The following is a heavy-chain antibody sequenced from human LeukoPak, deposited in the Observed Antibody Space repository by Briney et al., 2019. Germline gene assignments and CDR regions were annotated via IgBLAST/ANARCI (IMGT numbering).Heavy chain of an antibody. Sequence: PSETLSLTCTVSGGSISSSSYYWAWIRQPPGKGLEWIGSIHYSGSTYYNPSLQSRVTISIDTSKNQFSLKLSSVTAADTAVYYCARGTLWPYYFDYWGQGTLVTVSS. CDR3: ARGTLWPYYFDY. CDR1: GGSISSSSYY. CDR2: IHYSGST. V-gene: IGHV4-39*07. D-gene: IGHD3-16*01. J-gene: IGHJ4*02.